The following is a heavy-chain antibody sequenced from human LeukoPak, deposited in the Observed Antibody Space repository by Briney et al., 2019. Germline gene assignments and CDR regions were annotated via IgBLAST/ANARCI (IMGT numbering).Heavy chain of an antibody. V-gene: IGHV1-18*01. CDR1: GYTFTSYG. D-gene: IGHD3-22*01. Sequence: ASVKVSCKTSGYTFTSYGISWVRQAPGQGLEWMGRISAYNGNTHSAQKLQGRVTMTTDTSTSTAYMELRGLRSDDTAVYYCARGFPPRRQSDSSGYYSYYFDYWGQGTLVTVSS. CDR2: ISAYNGNT. CDR3: ARGFPPRRQSDSSGYYSYYFDY. J-gene: IGHJ4*02.